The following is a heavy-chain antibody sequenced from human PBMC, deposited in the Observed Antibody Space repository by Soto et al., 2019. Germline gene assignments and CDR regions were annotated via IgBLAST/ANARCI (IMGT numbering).Heavy chain of an antibody. Sequence: PGGSLRLSCATSVFTFSRHSMTLVRQAPGKGLERVSTISVSGRTYYQDSVKGRFTISRDNSKNTLYLQMNTLRADDTALYYCAQETSSEWGYLEVWGQGTTVTVSS. V-gene: IGHV3-23*01. CDR2: ISVSGRT. CDR1: VFTFSRHS. CDR3: AQETSSEWGYLEV. D-gene: IGHD6-19*01. J-gene: IGHJ6*01.